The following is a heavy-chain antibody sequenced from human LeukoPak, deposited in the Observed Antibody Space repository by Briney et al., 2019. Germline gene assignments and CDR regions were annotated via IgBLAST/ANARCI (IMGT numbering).Heavy chain of an antibody. CDR2: ISGSGGST. D-gene: IGHD4-17*01. J-gene: IGHJ5*01. V-gene: IGHV3-23*01. Sequence: PGGSLRLSCAASGFAFSSYAMSWVRQAPGKGQEWVSAISGSGGSTYYADSVKGRFTISRDNSKNTLYLQMNSLRAEDTAVYYCARGVLRQGCWLFDSWGQGTLVTVSS. CDR1: GFAFSSYA. CDR3: ARGVLRQGCWLFDS.